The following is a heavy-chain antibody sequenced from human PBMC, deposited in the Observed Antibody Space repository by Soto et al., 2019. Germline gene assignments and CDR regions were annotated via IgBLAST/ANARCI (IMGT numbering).Heavy chain of an antibody. CDR3: ARDARDYGDFFFDY. D-gene: IGHD4-17*01. CDR2: IYYSGST. CDR1: GGSISSYY. J-gene: IGHJ4*02. V-gene: IGHV4-59*01. Sequence: SETLSLTCTVSGGSISSYYWSWIRQPPGKGLEWIGYIYYSGSTNYNPSLKSRVTISVDTSKNQFSLKLSSVTAADTAVYYCARDARDYGDFFFDYWGQGTLVTVSS.